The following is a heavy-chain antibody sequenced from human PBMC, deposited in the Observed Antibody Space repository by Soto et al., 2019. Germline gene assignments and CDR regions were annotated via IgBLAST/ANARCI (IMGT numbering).Heavy chain of an antibody. D-gene: IGHD3-10*01. CDR3: AKVPGGGTLYGSGSYRIPDYFDY. CDR1: GFTFSSYG. V-gene: IGHV3-30*18. CDR2: ISYDGSNK. J-gene: IGHJ4*02. Sequence: QVQLVESGGGVVQPGRSLRLSCAASGFTFSSYGMHWVRQAPGKGLEWVAVISYDGSNKYYADSVKGRFTISRDNSKNTLYLQMNSLRAEDTAVYYCAKVPGGGTLYGSGSYRIPDYFDYWGQGTLVTVSS.